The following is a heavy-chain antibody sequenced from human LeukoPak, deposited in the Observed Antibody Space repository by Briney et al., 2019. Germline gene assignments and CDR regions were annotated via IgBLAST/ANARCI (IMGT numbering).Heavy chain of an antibody. J-gene: IGHJ4*02. CDR1: GGSFSGYY. V-gene: IGHV4-34*01. Sequence: PSETLSLTCAVYGGSFSGYYWSWIRQPPGKGLEWIGEINHSGSTNYNPSLKSRVTISVDTSKNQFSLKLSSVTAADTAVYYCARGPPYYYGSGSYNYWGQGTLVTVSS. CDR2: INHSGST. D-gene: IGHD3-10*01. CDR3: ARGPPYYYGSGSYNY.